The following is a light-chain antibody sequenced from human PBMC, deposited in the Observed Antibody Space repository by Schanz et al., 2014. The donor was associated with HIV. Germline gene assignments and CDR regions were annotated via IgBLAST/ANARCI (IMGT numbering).Light chain of an antibody. J-gene: IGLJ2*01. CDR3: CSYAGNSIFVV. CDR1: SIDVGGYDY. CDR2: EVT. V-gene: IGLV2-23*02. Sequence: QSALTQPASLSGSPGQSITISCTGTSIDVGGYDYVSWYQQHPGKAPKLIIYEVTKRPSGVSNRFSGSKSGNTASLTISGLQAEDEADYHCCSYAGNSIFVVFGGGTKLTVL.